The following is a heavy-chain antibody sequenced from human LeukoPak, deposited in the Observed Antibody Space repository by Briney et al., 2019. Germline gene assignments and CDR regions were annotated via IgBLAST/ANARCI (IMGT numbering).Heavy chain of an antibody. J-gene: IGHJ3*02. D-gene: IGHD2-2*01. V-gene: IGHV4-59*12. CDR2: IYYSGST. CDR3: ASLWPYQLSAFDI. CDR1: GGSISSYY. Sequence: SETLSLTCTVSGGSISSYYWSWIRQPPGKGLEWIGYIYYSGSTNYNPSLKSRVTISVDTSKNQFSLKLSSVTAADTAVYYCASLWPYQLSAFDIWGQGTMVTVSS.